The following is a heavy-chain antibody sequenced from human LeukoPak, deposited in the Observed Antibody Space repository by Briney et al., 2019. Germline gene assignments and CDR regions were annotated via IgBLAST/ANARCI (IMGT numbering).Heavy chain of an antibody. Sequence: GGSLRLSCAVSGFTVSSHYMSWVRQAPGKGLEWVSVIYSGGTTYYADSVKGRFTISRDNSKNTLYLQMNSLRAEDTAVYYCARDSENCGGDCLDYWGQGTLVTVSS. CDR2: IYSGGTT. V-gene: IGHV3-53*01. CDR1: GFTVSSHY. CDR3: ARDSENCGGDCLDY. D-gene: IGHD2-21*02. J-gene: IGHJ4*02.